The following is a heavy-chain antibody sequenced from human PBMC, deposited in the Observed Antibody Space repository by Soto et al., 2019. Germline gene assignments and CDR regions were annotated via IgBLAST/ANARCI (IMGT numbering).Heavy chain of an antibody. V-gene: IGHV1-18*01. CDR3: ARGRRGADY. J-gene: IGHJ4*02. CDR2: INPYNTNA. D-gene: IGHD1-1*01. CDR1: GYRFTDFT. Sequence: QVHLVQSGPEVKKPGASVRVSCKTSGYRFTDFTLTWVRQAPGQGLEWMGWINPYNTNANYAEEIQGRVTMTTDTSTTTAYMKLRSLRSDDTAIYYCARGRRGADYWGQGTLVTVSS.